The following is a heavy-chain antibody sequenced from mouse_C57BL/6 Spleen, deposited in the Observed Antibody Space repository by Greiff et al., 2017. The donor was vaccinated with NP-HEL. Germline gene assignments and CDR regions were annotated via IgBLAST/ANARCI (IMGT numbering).Heavy chain of an antibody. CDR2: IDPENGDT. CDR3: TLYGAWFAY. V-gene: IGHV14-4*01. J-gene: IGHJ3*01. D-gene: IGHD1-1*01. CDR1: GFNIKDDY. Sequence: VQLKQSGAELVRPGASVKLSCTASGFNIKDDYMHWVKQRPEQGLEWIGWIDPENGDTEYASKFQGKATITADTSSNTAYLQLSSLTSEDTAVYYCTLYGAWFAYWGQGTLVTVSA.